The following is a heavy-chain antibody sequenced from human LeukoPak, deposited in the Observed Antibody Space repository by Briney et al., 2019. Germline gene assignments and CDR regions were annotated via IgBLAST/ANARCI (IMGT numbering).Heavy chain of an antibody. J-gene: IGHJ3*02. D-gene: IGHD2-2*01. CDR1: GFTFSSYA. CDR2: ISYDGSNE. CDR3: ARVVGVVPAAISAFDI. Sequence: PGRSLRLSCAASGFTFSSYAMHWVRQAPGKGLEWVAVISYDGSNEYYADSVKGRFTISRDNSQNTLYLQMNSLRAEDTAVYYCARVVGVVPAAISAFDIWGQGTMVTVSS. V-gene: IGHV3-30*04.